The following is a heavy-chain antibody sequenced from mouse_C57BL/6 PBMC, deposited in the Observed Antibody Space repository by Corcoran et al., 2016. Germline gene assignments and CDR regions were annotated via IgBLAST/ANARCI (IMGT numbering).Heavy chain of an antibody. CDR1: GYTFTTYG. J-gene: IGHJ3*01. V-gene: IGHV9-3*01. D-gene: IGHD1-1*01. CDR2: INTYSGVP. Sequence: QIQLVQSGPELKKPGETVKISCKASGYTFTTYGMSWVKQAPGKGLKWMGWINTYSGVPTYADDFKGRFAFSLETSASTAYLQINNRKNEDTATYFCARGDGSSPFAYWGQGTLVTVSA. CDR3: ARGDGSSPFAY.